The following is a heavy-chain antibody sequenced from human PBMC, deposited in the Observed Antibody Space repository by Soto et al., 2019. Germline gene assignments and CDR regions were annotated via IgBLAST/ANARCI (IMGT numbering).Heavy chain of an antibody. CDR2: INPSGGST. CDR3: ARAKHDYGGPADAFDI. Sequence: GASVKVSCKASGYTFTSYDMHWVRHAPGQGLEWMGIINPSGGSTSYAQKFQGRVTMTRDTSTSTVYMELSSLRSEDTAVYYCARAKHDYGGPADAFDIWGQGTMVTVSS. V-gene: IGHV1-46*01. D-gene: IGHD4-17*01. J-gene: IGHJ3*02. CDR1: GYTFTSYD.